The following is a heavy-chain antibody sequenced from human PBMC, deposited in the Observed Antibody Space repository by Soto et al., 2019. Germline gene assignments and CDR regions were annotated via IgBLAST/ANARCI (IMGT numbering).Heavy chain of an antibody. V-gene: IGHV3-9*01. CDR3: TRGSGWSDQEHYFDY. CDR1: GFIFDDYA. D-gene: IGHD6-13*01. CDR2: ISWNSGSI. Sequence: EVHLVESGGGLVQPGRSLRLSCAASGFIFDDYAMHWVRQAPGKGLEWVSGISWNSGSIHYADSVKGRFTISRDNAKNSLFLQMNSLRAEDTALYYCTRGSGWSDQEHYFDYWGQGTQVSVSS. J-gene: IGHJ4*02.